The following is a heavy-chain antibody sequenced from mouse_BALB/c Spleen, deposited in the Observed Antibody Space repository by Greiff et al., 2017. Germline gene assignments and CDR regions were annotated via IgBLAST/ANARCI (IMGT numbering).Heavy chain of an antibody. D-gene: IGHD2-10*02. J-gene: IGHJ3*01. CDR3: ARKYGNY. Sequence: EVKVVESGGGLVQPGGSRKLSCAASGFTFSSFGMHWVRQAPEKGLEWVAYISSGSSTIYYADTVKGRFTISRDNPKNTLFLQMTSLRSEDTAMYYCARKYGNYWGQGTLVTVSA. CDR1: GFTFSSFG. CDR2: ISSGSSTI. V-gene: IGHV5-17*02.